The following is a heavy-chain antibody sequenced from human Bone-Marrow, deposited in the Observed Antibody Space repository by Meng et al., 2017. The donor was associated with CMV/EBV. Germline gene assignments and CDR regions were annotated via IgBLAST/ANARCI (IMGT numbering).Heavy chain of an antibody. CDR3: AIRSQYSSGWFQWS. J-gene: IGHJ5*02. CDR2: IGGGGTA. CDR1: GFTFNTYA. Sequence: CVTSGFTFNTYALSWVRQAPGKGLEWVSGIGGGGTAYYADSVKGRFTISRDNSKNTLFLQMNSLRPEDTAVYYCAIRSQYSSGWFQWSWGQGTLVTVSS. V-gene: IGHV3-23*01. D-gene: IGHD3-22*01.